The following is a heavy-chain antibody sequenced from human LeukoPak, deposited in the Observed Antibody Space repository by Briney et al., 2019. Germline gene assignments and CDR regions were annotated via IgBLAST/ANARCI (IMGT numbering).Heavy chain of an antibody. V-gene: IGHV1-2*02. CDR1: GYTFTGYY. CDR2: INPNSGGT. D-gene: IGHD3-22*01. J-gene: IGHJ4*02. CDR3: ATDYYDSSGYDPFDY. Sequence: ASVKVSCKASGYTFTGYYMHWVRQAPGQGLEWMGWINPNSGGTNYAQKFQGRVTMTRDTSISTAYMELSGLRSDDTAVYYCATDYYDSSGYDPFDYWGQGTLVTVSS.